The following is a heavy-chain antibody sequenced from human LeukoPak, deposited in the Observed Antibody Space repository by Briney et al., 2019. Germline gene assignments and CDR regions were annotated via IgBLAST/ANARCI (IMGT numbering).Heavy chain of an antibody. D-gene: IGHD3-3*01. CDR3: ASPARVSGYPVWGAFDI. V-gene: IGHV4-34*01. CDR1: GGSFSGYY. Sequence: SETLSLTCAVYGGSFSGYYWSWIRQPPGKGLEWIGEINHSGSTNYNPSLKSRVTISVDTSKNQFSLKLSSVTAADTAVYYCASPARVSGYPVWGAFDIWGQGTMVTVSS. J-gene: IGHJ3*02. CDR2: INHSGST.